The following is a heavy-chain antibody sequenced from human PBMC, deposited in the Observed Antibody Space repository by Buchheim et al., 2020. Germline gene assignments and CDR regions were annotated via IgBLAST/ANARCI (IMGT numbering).Heavy chain of an antibody. J-gene: IGHJ6*02. D-gene: IGHD3-10*01. V-gene: IGHV3-7*01. Sequence: EVQLVESGGGLVQPEGSLRLSCAASGFTFSSYWMSWVRQAPGKGLEWVANIKQDGSEKYYVDSVKGRFTISRDNAKKSLYLQMNSLRAEDTAVYYCARDMGPYHYYGMDVWGQGTT. CDR1: GFTFSSYW. CDR3: ARDMGPYHYYGMDV. CDR2: IKQDGSEK.